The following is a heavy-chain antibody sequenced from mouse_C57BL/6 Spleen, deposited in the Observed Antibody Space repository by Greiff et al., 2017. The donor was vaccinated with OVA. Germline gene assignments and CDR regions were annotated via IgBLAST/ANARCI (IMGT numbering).Heavy chain of an antibody. D-gene: IGHD1-1*01. Sequence: VKLQESGAELVRPGASVTLSCKASGYTFTDYEMHWVKQTPVHGLEWIGAIDPETGGTAYNQKFKGKAILTADKSSSTAYMELRSLTSEDSAVYYCTRALYYYCSSRHDDWGQGTTLTVSS. CDR3: TRALYYYCSSRHDD. V-gene: IGHV1-15*01. CDR1: GYTFTDYE. CDR2: IDPETGGT. J-gene: IGHJ2*01.